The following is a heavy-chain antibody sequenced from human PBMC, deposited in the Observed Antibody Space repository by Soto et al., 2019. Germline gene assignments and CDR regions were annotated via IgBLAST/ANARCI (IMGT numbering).Heavy chain of an antibody. J-gene: IGHJ3*02. CDR3: ARDTIVLGYCSGGSCLDAFDI. CDR2: ISSSGSTI. D-gene: IGHD2-15*01. V-gene: IGHV3-48*03. Sequence: GGSLRLSXAASGFTFSSYEMNWVRQAPGKGLEWVSYISSSGSTIYYADSVKGRFTISRDNAKNSLYLQMNSLRAEDTAVYYCARDTIVLGYCSGGSCLDAFDIWGQGTMVTV. CDR1: GFTFSSYE.